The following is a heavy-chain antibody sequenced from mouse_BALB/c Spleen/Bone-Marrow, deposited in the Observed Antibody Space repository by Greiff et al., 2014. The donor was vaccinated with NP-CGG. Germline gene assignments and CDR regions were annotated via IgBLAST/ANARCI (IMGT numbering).Heavy chain of an antibody. J-gene: IGHJ4*01. CDR1: GFSLTSYG. Sequence: QVQLQQSGTGLVAPSQILSITCTVSGFSLTSYGVSWVRQSPGKGLEWLGVIWGDGNTNYHSALISRLSISKDNSKSQVFLKLSSLQTDDTATYYCAKQDYYRYDYAMDYWGQGTSVTVSS. V-gene: IGHV2-3*01. CDR3: AKQDYYRYDYAMDY. CDR2: IWGDGNT. D-gene: IGHD2-14*01.